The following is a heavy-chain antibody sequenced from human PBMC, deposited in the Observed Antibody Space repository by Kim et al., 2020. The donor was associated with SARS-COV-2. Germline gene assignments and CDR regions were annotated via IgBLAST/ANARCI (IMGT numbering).Heavy chain of an antibody. CDR2: INHSGST. CDR3: ARKQPRGYFDL. D-gene: IGHD5-18*01. Sequence: SETLSLTCAVYGGSFSGYYWSWIRQPPGKGLEWIGEINHSGSTNYNPSLKSRVTISVDTSKNQFSLKLSSVTAADTAVYYCARKQPRGYFDLWGRGTLVTVSS. V-gene: IGHV4-34*01. CDR1: GGSFSGYY. J-gene: IGHJ2*01.